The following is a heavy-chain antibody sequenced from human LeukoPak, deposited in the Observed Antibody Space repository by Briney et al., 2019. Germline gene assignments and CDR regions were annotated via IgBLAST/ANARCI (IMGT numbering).Heavy chain of an antibody. V-gene: IGHV3-30*04. J-gene: IGHJ3*02. CDR3: VRERDHYDSSRGGFDI. D-gene: IGHD3-22*01. CDR2: MSHHRSNK. Sequence: GLSLRLSCAASRLTYSNYATHEVSQSPSKGLEWVAVMSHHRSNKYYADSVMGRFTISRDNSKDTVSLQMNSLRVEDTALYYCVRERDHYDSSRGGFDIWGQGTMVTVSS. CDR1: RLTYSNYA.